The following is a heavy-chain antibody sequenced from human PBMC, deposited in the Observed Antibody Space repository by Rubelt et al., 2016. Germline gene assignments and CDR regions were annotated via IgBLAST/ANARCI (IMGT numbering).Heavy chain of an antibody. CDR3: ARGYCSSTSCYTTVIDY. CDR2: ISSSSSYI. V-gene: IGHV3-21*01. Sequence: QAPGKGLEWVSSISSSSSYIYYADSVKGRFTISRDNAKNSLYRQMNSLRAEDTAGYYCARGYCSSTSCYTTVIDYWGQGTLVTVSS. D-gene: IGHD2-2*02. J-gene: IGHJ4*02.